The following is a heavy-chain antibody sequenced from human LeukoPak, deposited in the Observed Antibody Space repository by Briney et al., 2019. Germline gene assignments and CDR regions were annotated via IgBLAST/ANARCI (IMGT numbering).Heavy chain of an antibody. Sequence: SETLSLTCAVYGGSFSGYYWNWIRQPPGKGLEWIGEINHSGSTNYNPSLKSRVTISVDTSKNQFSLKLSSVTAADTAVYYCARGRYLPLYFDYWGQGTLVTVSS. V-gene: IGHV4-34*01. CDR1: GGSFSGYY. D-gene: IGHD3-16*02. J-gene: IGHJ4*02. CDR3: ARGRYLPLYFDY. CDR2: INHSGST.